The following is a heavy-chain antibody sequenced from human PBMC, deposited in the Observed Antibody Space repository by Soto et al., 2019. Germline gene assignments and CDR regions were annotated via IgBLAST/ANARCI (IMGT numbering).Heavy chain of an antibody. V-gene: IGHV3-7*05. CDR2: IKEDGSEK. D-gene: IGHD5-18*01. Sequence: EVQLVESGGGLVQPGGSLRLSCAASGLTFSTSWMSWVRQAPGKGLEWVANIKEDGSEKYYLVSLKGRFTISRDNAKNSLYLQMNSLRGEDTAVYYCVSLRGVYSDGFHFDYWGQGTLVTVSS. CDR1: GLTFSTSW. CDR3: VSLRGVYSDGFHFDY. J-gene: IGHJ4*02.